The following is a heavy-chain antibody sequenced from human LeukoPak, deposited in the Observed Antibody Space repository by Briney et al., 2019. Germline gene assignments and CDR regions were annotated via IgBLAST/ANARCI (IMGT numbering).Heavy chain of an antibody. J-gene: IGHJ1*01. Sequence: GGSLRLSCAASGFTVSSNCMSWVRQAPGKGLEWVSLIYSDGTTYYADSVKGRFTISRDNAKNSLYLLMNTLRVEDTAIYYCVRVALYYYGSESYYFLEHWGQGTPVTASS. D-gene: IGHD3-10*01. CDR1: GFTVSSNC. CDR2: IYSDGTT. V-gene: IGHV3-53*01. CDR3: VRVALYYYGSESYYFLEH.